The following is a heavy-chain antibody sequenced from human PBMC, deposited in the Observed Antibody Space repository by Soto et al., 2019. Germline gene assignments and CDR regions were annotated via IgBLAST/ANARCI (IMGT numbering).Heavy chain of an antibody. J-gene: IGHJ6*02. D-gene: IGHD3-10*01. CDR2: NYYSGIT. Sequence: PSETLSLTCTVSGGSISSGGYYWSWIRQHPGKGLEWIGYNYYSGITYYNPSLKSRVTISLDTSKNQFSLKLSSVTAADTAVYYCARGLTYPELGMDVWGQGTTVTVSS. CDR1: GGSISSGGYY. V-gene: IGHV4-31*03. CDR3: ARGLTYPELGMDV.